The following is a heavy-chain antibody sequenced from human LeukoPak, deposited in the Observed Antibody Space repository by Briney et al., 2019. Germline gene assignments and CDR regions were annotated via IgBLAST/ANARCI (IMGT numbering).Heavy chain of an antibody. CDR1: GFTFSSYE. D-gene: IGHD3-22*01. Sequence: GGSLRLSCAASGFTFSSYEMNWVRQAPGKGLEWVSYISSSGSTIYYADSVKGRFTISRDNAKNSLYLQMNSLRAEDTAVYYCAREAYDSSGYRAFDIWGQGTMVTVSS. CDR2: ISSSGSTI. J-gene: IGHJ3*02. CDR3: AREAYDSSGYRAFDI. V-gene: IGHV3-48*03.